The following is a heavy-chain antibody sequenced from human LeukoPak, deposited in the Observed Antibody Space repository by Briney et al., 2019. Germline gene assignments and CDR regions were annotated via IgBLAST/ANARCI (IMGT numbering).Heavy chain of an antibody. Sequence: ASETLSLTCTVSGDSISSGSYYWSWIRQPAGKGLEWIGRIYTSGSTYYNPSLKSRVTISVDTSKNQFSLKLSSVTAADTAVYYCADSISWGSYAFDIWGQGTMVTVSS. D-gene: IGHD3-3*02. CDR2: IYTSGST. J-gene: IGHJ3*02. CDR3: ADSISWGSYAFDI. V-gene: IGHV4-61*02. CDR1: GDSISSGSYY.